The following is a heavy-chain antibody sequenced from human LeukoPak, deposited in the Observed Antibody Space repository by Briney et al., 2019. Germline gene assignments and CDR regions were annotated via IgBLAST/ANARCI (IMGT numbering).Heavy chain of an antibody. J-gene: IGHJ6*02. D-gene: IGHD3-10*01. CDR3: ARHLSLIYGSSSYYYYGMDV. CDR2: IYYSGST. V-gene: IGHV4-59*08. CDR1: GGSISSYY. Sequence: PSETLSLTCTVSGGSISSYYWSWIRQPPGKGLEWIGYIYYSGSTNYNPSLKSRVTISVDTSKNQFSLKLSAVTAADTAVYYCARHLSLIYGSSSYYYYGMDVWGQGTTVTVSS.